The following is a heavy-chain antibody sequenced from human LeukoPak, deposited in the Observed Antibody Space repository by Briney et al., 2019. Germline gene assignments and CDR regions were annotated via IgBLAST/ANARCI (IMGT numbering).Heavy chain of an antibody. CDR3: ARFSRGELANY. J-gene: IGHJ4*02. V-gene: IGHV3-7*01. Sequence: GSLRLSCAASGYILSSYWTSWVRQVPGKGLAWVANINHDGSDIQYVDSVKGRFTVSRDNAKNALYLQMNSLRAEDTAVYYCARFSRGELANYWGQGTLVIVSS. D-gene: IGHD1-26*01. CDR2: INHDGSDI. CDR1: GYILSSYW.